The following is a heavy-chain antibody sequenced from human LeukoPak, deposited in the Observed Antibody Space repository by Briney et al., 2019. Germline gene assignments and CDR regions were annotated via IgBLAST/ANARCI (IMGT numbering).Heavy chain of an antibody. V-gene: IGHV3-23*01. CDR1: GFTFSSYA. J-gene: IGHJ4*02. CDR2: ISGSGGST. Sequence: PGGSLRLSCAASGFTFSSYAMSWVRQAPGKGLEWVSAISGSGGSTYYADSVKGRFTISRDNSKNTLYLQMNSLRAEDMAVYYCAKDLVPYYYDSSGYYGSYWGQGTLVTVSS. CDR3: AKDLVPYYYDSSGYYGSY. D-gene: IGHD3-22*01.